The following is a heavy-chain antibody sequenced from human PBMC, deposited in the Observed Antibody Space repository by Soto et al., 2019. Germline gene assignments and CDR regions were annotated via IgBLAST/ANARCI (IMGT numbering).Heavy chain of an antibody. D-gene: IGHD6-19*01. Sequence: GGSLRLSCAASGFPFSNYAMSWVRQAPGKGLEWVSSISSSGGSTYYADSVKGRFTISRDHSKNTLYLQVNSLRAEDTAIYYCAKDGEQWLVPPAIIDYWGQGTLVTSPQ. CDR1: GFPFSNYA. CDR3: AKDGEQWLVPPAIIDY. CDR2: ISSSGGST. J-gene: IGHJ4*02. V-gene: IGHV3-23*01.